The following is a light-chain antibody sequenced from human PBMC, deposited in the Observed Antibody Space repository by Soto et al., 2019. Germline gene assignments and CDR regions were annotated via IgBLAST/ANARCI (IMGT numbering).Light chain of an antibody. Sequence: QSVLTQPPSASGTPGQRVTISCSGSSSNIGSNTVNWYQQLPGTAPKLLIYSNNQRPSGVPDRFSGSKSGTSASLAISGLQSEHEVDHYCAAWDDSLNGWVFGGGTKLTVL. CDR3: AAWDDSLNGWV. J-gene: IGLJ3*02. CDR2: SNN. CDR1: SSNIGSNT. V-gene: IGLV1-44*01.